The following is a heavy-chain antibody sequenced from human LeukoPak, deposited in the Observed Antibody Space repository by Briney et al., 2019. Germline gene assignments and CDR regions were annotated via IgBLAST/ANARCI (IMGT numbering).Heavy chain of an antibody. J-gene: IGHJ4*02. Sequence: PGGSLRLSCAASGFTFSSYWMSWVRQAPGKGLEWVANIKQDGSEKYYVDSVKGRFTISRDNAKNSLYLQMNSLRAEDTAVYYCARTYYDFWSGYSLDYWGQGTLVTVSS. CDR3: ARTYYDFWSGYSLDY. CDR2: IKQDGSEK. V-gene: IGHV3-7*01. CDR1: GFTFSSYW. D-gene: IGHD3-3*01.